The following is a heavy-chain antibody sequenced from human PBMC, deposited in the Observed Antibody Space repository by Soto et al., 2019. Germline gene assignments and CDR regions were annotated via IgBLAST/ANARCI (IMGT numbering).Heavy chain of an antibody. CDR1: GGTFSSYA. J-gene: IGHJ2*01. CDR2: IIPIFGTA. V-gene: IGHV1-69*13. Sequence: ASVKVSCKASGGTFSSYAISWVRQAPGQGLEWMGGIIPIFGTANYAQKFQGRVTITADESTSTAYMELSSLRSEDTAVYYCACGLWGSWYFDLWGRGTLVTVSS. D-gene: IGHD7-27*01. CDR3: ACGLWGSWYFDL.